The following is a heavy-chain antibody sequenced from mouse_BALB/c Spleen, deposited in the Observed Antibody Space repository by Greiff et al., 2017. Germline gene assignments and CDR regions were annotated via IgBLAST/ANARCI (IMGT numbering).Heavy chain of an antibody. J-gene: IGHJ2*01. CDR2: INPGSGGT. D-gene: IGHD3-2*01. V-gene: IGHV1-54*01. CDR1: GYAFTNYL. Sequence: QVQLQQSGAELVRPGTSVKVSCKASGYAFTNYLIEWVKQRPGQGLEWIGVINPGSGGTNYNEKFKGKATLTADKSSSTAYMQLSSLTSDDSAVYFCARPDSSGYFDYWGQGTALTVSS. CDR3: ARPDSSGYFDY.